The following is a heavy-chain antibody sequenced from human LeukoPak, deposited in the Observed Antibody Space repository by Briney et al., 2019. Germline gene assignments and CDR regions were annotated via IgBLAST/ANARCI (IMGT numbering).Heavy chain of an antibody. CDR3: TRTWPGNTCFNF. V-gene: IGHV3-15*01. Sequence: GGSLRLFCATSGFNFNDAWMNWVRQAPGKGLEWLGRIKSISYGGTIGYAAPVKGRFTISRDDSKNTLYLQMDSLETEDTAIYYCTRTWPGNTCFNFWGQGTLVTVYS. CDR2: IKSISYGGTI. D-gene: IGHD1-7*01. J-gene: IGHJ4*02. CDR1: GFNFNDAW.